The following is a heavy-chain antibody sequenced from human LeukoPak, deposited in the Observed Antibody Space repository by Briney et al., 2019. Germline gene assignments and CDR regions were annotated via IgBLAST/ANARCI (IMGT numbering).Heavy chain of an antibody. D-gene: IGHD2-21*02. CDR1: GFPFSGNA. Sequence: GSLRLSCAASGFPFSGNAMSWVRQAPGGGLEWVSGVGGDEKAHYADFVRGRSTISRDNSKKTVYLQMNSLTVEDTAVYYCAKDLSWWVTADYWGQGVLVTVSS. CDR2: VGGDEKA. J-gene: IGHJ4*02. CDR3: AKDLSWWVTADY. V-gene: IGHV3-23*01.